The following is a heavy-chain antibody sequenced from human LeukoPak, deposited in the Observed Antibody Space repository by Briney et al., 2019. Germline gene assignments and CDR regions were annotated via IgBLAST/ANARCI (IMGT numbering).Heavy chain of an antibody. J-gene: IGHJ4*02. CDR2: IYYSGST. CDR1: GGSISSSSYS. CDR3: ASQTTYYYDSSGYSFDY. V-gene: IGHV4-39*01. D-gene: IGHD3-22*01. Sequence: SETLSLTCTVSGGSISSSSYSWGWIRQPPGKGLEWIGSIYYSGSTYYNPSLKSRVTISVDTSKNQFSLKLSSVTAADTAVYYCASQTTYYYDSSGYSFDYWGQGTLVTVSS.